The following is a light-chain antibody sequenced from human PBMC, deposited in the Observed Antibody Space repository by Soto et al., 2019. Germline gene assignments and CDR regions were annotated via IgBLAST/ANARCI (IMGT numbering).Light chain of an antibody. J-gene: IGLJ3*02. CDR2: LNSDGSH. CDR1: SGHSTYA. V-gene: IGLV4-69*01. Sequence: QAVLTQSPSASASLGASVKLTCTLSSGHSTYAIAWHQQQPEKGPRYLMKLNSDGSHRKGDGIPDRFSGSSSGAERYLTISSLQSEDEADYYCQTWGTGIWVFGGGTKLTVL. CDR3: QTWGTGIWV.